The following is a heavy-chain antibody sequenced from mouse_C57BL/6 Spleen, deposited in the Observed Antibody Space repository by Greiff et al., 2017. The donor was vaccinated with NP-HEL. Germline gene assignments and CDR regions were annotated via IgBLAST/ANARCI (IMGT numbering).Heavy chain of an antibody. CDR1: GYSITSGYD. CDR3: ARGGGYDSWFAY. Sequence: VQLKESGPGMVKPSQSLSLTCTVTGYSITSGYDWHWIRHFPGNKLEWMGYISYSGSTNYNPSLKSRISITHDTSKNHFFLKLNSVTTEDTATYYCARGGGYDSWFAYWGQGTLVTVSA. J-gene: IGHJ3*01. V-gene: IGHV3-1*01. D-gene: IGHD2-2*01. CDR2: ISYSGST.